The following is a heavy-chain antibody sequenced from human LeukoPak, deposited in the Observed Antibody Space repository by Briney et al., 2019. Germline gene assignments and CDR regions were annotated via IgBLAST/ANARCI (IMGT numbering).Heavy chain of an antibody. CDR2: IYYSGST. Sequence: SETLSLTCTVSGYSISSGYYWGWIRQPPGKGLEWIGSIYYSGSTYYNPSLKSRVTISVDTSKNQFSLKLSSVTAADTAVYYCARGGCSGGSCYGYYYYMDVWGKGTTVTVSS. J-gene: IGHJ6*03. CDR3: ARGGCSGGSCYGYYYYMDV. V-gene: IGHV4-38-2*02. CDR1: GYSISSGYY. D-gene: IGHD2-15*01.